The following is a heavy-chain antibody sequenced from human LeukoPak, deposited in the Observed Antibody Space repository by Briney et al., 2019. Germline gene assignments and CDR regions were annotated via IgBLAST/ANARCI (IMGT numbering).Heavy chain of an antibody. J-gene: IGHJ6*03. CDR3: TTPPLYCSGGSCYPESPPYYYYMDV. CDR2: IKSKTDGGTT. Sequence: SGGSLRLSCAASGFTFSNAWMSWVRQAPGKGLEWVGRIKSKTDGGTTDYAAPVKGRFTISRDDSKNTLYLQMNSLKTEDTAVYYCTTPPLYCSGGSCYPESPPYYYYMDVWGKGTTVTISS. D-gene: IGHD2-15*01. CDR1: GFTFSNAW. V-gene: IGHV3-15*01.